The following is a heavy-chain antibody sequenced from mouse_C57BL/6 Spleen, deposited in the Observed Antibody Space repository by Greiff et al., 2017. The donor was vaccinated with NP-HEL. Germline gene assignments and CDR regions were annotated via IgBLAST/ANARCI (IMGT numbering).Heavy chain of an antibody. V-gene: IGHV1-69*01. CDR1: GYTFTSYW. D-gene: IGHD1-1*01. CDR2: IDPSDSYT. CDR3: ARSSDGSSYVLAWFAY. Sequence: VQLQQPGAELVMPGASVKLSCKASGYTFTSYWMHWVKQRPGQGLEWIGEIDPSDSYTNYNQKFKGKSTLTVDISSSTAYMQLSSLTSEDSAVYYCARSSDGSSYVLAWFAYWGQGTLVTVSA. J-gene: IGHJ3*01.